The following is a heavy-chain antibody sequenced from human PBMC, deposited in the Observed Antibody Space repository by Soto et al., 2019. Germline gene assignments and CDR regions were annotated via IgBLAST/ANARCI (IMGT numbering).Heavy chain of an antibody. V-gene: IGHV4-39*01. CDR2: IYYSGST. CDR3: ARRREQNYYYYMDV. CDR1: GGSISSSSYY. Sequence: SETLSLTCTVSGGSISSSSYYWGWIRQPPGKGLEWIGSIYYSGSTYYNPSLKSRVTISVDTSKNQFSLKLSSVTAADTAVYYCARRREQNYYYYMDVWGKGTTVTVSS. J-gene: IGHJ6*03.